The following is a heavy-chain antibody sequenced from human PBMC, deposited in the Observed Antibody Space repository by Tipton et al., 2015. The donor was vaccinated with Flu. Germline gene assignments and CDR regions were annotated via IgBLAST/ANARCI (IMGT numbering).Heavy chain of an antibody. CDR1: GYSISSGYY. Sequence: LRLSCTVSGYSISSGYYWGWIRQPPGKGLEWIGSIYHSGGTYYNPSLKSRVTISVDTSKNQFSLKLSSVTAADTAVYYCARDHPYDFWSGYAFDIWGQGTMVTVSS. CDR2: IYHSGGT. D-gene: IGHD3-3*01. V-gene: IGHV4-38-2*02. CDR3: ARDHPYDFWSGYAFDI. J-gene: IGHJ3*02.